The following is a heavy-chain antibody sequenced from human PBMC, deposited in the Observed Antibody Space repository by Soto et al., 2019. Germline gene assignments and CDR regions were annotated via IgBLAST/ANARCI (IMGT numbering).Heavy chain of an antibody. J-gene: IGHJ4*02. Sequence: QVQLQESGPGLVKPSETLSLTCTVSGGSVSSGSYYWSWIRQPPGKGLEWIGYIYYSGSTTYNPSLKSRFTISQDTSKTQFSLRLRSVTAADTAVYYCARLDTALDYWGQGTLVTVSS. V-gene: IGHV4-61*01. D-gene: IGHD5-18*01. CDR1: GGSVSSGSYY. CDR3: ARLDTALDY. CDR2: IYYSGST.